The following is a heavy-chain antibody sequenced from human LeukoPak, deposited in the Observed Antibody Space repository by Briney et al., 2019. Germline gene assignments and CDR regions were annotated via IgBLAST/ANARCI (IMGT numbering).Heavy chain of an antibody. J-gene: IGHJ3*02. CDR1: GGSISSDDYY. CDR2: IYHSGAT. V-gene: IGHV4-30-2*01. CDR3: ARERLDAFDI. Sequence: PSQTLSLTCTVSGGSISSDDYYWSWIRQPPGEGLEWIGYIYHSGATYYNPSLKSRLTISVDRSKNQFSLKLSSVTAADTAVYYCARERLDAFDIWGQGTMVTVSS.